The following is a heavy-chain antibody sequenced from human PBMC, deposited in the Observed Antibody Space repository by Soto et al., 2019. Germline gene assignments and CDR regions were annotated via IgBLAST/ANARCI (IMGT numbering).Heavy chain of an antibody. J-gene: IGHJ6*02. Sequence: SETLSLTCSVSGGSITSGDYYWSWIRQPPGKGLEWIGYIYYSGSTFYNPSLKSRISMPVDTSKNQFSLKVSSVTAADTAVYYCARVGDHYDIWGQGTTVTVSS. CDR3: ARVGDHYDI. D-gene: IGHD3-10*01. V-gene: IGHV4-30-4*01. CDR1: GGSITSGDYY. CDR2: IYYSGST.